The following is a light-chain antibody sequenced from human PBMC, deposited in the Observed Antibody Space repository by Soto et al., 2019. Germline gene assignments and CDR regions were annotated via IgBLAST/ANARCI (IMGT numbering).Light chain of an antibody. J-gene: IGLJ2*01. CDR1: SGHSNYA. CDR2: LNSDGSH. Sequence: QLVLTQSPPASASLGASVKLTCTLSSGHSNYAIAWHQQQSEKGPRYLMNLNSDGSHSKGDGIPDRFSGSSSGAERYLTISSLQSEDEADYYCQTWGSGIVVFGGGTKLTVL. CDR3: QTWGSGIVV. V-gene: IGLV4-69*01.